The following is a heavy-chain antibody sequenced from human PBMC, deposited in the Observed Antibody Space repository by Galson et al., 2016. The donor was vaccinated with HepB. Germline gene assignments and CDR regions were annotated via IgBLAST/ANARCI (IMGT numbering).Heavy chain of an antibody. CDR1: GGSISSGGYY. Sequence: LSLTCTVSGGSISSGGYYWSWIRQHPGKGLEWIGYIYYSGSTYYNPSLKSRVTISVDTSKNQFSLKLSSVTAADTAVYYCARDRKYYDSRLDYWSQGTLVPVSS. V-gene: IGHV4-31*03. J-gene: IGHJ4*02. D-gene: IGHD3-22*01. CDR2: IYYSGST. CDR3: ARDRKYYDSRLDY.